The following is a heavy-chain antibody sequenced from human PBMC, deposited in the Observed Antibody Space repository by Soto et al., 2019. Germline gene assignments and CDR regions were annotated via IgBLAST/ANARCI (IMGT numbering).Heavy chain of an antibody. V-gene: IGHV1-18*01. CDR2: ISAYNGNT. D-gene: IGHD2-15*01. J-gene: IGHJ4*02. CDR1: GYTFTSCG. Sequence: ASVKVSCKASGYTFTSCGISWVRQAPGQGLEWMGWISAYNGNTNYAQKLQGRVTMTTDTSTSTAYMELRSLRSDDTAVYYCATKLGYCSGGSCYFDYWGQGTLVTVSS. CDR3: ATKLGYCSGGSCYFDY.